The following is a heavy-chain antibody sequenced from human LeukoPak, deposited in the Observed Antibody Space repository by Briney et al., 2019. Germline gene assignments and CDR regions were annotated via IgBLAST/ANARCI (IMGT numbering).Heavy chain of an antibody. D-gene: IGHD5-18*01. Sequence: ASVKVSCKASGYTFTGYYMHWVRQAPGQGLEWVAWISAYNGNTSYAQKFQGRVTMTTDTSTTTAYMELRSLRSDDTAVYYCARGGYSYGYRGYFDYWGQGTLVTVSS. J-gene: IGHJ4*02. CDR1: GYTFTGYY. V-gene: IGHV1-18*04. CDR3: ARGGYSYGYRGYFDY. CDR2: ISAYNGNT.